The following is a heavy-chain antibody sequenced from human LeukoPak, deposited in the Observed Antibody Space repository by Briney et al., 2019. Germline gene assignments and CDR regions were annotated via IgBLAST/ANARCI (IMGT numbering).Heavy chain of an antibody. D-gene: IGHD2-15*01. CDR1: GGSISSGGYY. J-gene: IGHJ5*02. CDR2: IYYSGST. Sequence: SQTLSLTCTVSGGSISSGGYYWSWIRQHPGKGLEWIGYIYYSGSTYYNPSLKSRVTISVDTSKNQFSLKLSSVTAADTAVSYCAAQDVNWFDPWGQGTLVTVSS. V-gene: IGHV4-31*03. CDR3: AAQDVNWFDP.